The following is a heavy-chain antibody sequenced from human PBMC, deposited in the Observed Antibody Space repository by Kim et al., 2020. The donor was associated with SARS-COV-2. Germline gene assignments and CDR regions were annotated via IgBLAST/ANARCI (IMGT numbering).Heavy chain of an antibody. Sequence: SVKVSCKASGGTFSSYAISWVRQAPGQGLEWMGGIIPIFGTANYAQKFQGRVTITADESTSTAYMELSSLRSEDTAVYYCARDSHLTIFGVTAPRGVWFDPWGQGTLVTVSS. J-gene: IGHJ5*02. CDR2: IIPIFGTA. CDR3: ARDSHLTIFGVTAPRGVWFDP. D-gene: IGHD3-3*01. V-gene: IGHV1-69*13. CDR1: GGTFSSYA.